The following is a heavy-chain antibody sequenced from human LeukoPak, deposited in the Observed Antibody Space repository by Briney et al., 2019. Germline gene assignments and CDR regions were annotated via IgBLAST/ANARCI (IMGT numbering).Heavy chain of an antibody. CDR3: ARANFLYCSSSTCLFDY. CDR1: GYTFADYY. D-gene: IGHD2-2*01. V-gene: IGHV1-2*02. CDR2: INPNDGDT. J-gene: IGHJ4*02. Sequence: ASVTVSCKASGYTFADYYMHWVRQAPGQGFEWMGWINPNDGDTNYAQKFQGRVTMTRDTSISTAHMEVSRLRSDDTAVYYCARANFLYCSSSTCLFDYWGQGTLVTVSS.